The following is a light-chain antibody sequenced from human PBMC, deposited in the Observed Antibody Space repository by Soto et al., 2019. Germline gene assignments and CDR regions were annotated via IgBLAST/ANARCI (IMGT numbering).Light chain of an antibody. CDR1: QRVSSSY. CDR2: GAS. J-gene: IGKJ2*01. V-gene: IGKV3-20*01. CDR3: QRYGSSPPFT. Sequence: EIVLTQSPGTLSLSPGERATLSCRASQRVSSSYLAWYQQKPGQAPRLLIYGASSRATGIPDRFSGSGSGTDFTLTISGLEPEDLAVYFCQRYGSSPPFTFGQGTKVEI.